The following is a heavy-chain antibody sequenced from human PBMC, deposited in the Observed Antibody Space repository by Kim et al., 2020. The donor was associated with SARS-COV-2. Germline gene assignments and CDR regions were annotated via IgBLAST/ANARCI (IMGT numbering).Heavy chain of an antibody. CDR3: ARGDFWSGYYMDY. J-gene: IGHJ4*02. V-gene: IGHV4-59*09. Sequence: NPSLESRVTISVDTSKNQFSLKLSAVTAADTAVYYCARGDFWSGYYMDYWGQGTLVTVSS. D-gene: IGHD3-3*01.